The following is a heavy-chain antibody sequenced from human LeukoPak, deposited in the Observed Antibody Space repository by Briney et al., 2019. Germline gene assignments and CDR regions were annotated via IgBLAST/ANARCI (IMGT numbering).Heavy chain of an antibody. J-gene: IGHJ4*02. CDR1: GLTFSNYW. Sequence: PGGSLRLSCAASGLTFSNYWMDWVRQAPARGLEGVANIKQDGSEKNYVDSVKGRFIISRDNAKNSLYLQMNPLGADDTAVYYCARDGFGIGSNWGQGTLVTVSS. CDR2: IKQDGSEK. D-gene: IGHD3-16*01. CDR3: ARDGFGIGSN. V-gene: IGHV3-7*03.